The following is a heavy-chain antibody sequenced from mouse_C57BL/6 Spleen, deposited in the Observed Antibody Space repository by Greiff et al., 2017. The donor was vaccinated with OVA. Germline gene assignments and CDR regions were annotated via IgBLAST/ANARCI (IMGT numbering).Heavy chain of an antibody. Sequence: VQLQQPGAELVKPGASVKLSCKASGYTFTSYWMHWVKQSPGQGLEWIGMIHPNSGSTNYNEKFKSKATLTVDKSSSTAYMQLSSLTSEDSAVYYCARGVYYGSSYAMDYWGQGTSVTVSS. CDR1: GYTFTSYW. D-gene: IGHD1-1*01. CDR3: ARGVYYGSSYAMDY. CDR2: IHPNSGST. J-gene: IGHJ4*01. V-gene: IGHV1-64*01.